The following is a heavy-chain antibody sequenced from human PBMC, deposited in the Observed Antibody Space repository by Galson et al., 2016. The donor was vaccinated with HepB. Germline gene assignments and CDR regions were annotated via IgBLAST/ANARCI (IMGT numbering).Heavy chain of an antibody. CDR1: GFIFSSFS. CDR2: ISFDATTI. V-gene: IGHV3-48*02. J-gene: IGHJ6*02. Sequence: SLRLSCAGSGFIFSSFSMNWVRQTPGKGLEWVAYISFDATTIYYADFVEGRFTISRDDAKRSMFLQMNNLRDDDTAIYYCAREEADVWGQGTTVTVSS. CDR3: AREEADV.